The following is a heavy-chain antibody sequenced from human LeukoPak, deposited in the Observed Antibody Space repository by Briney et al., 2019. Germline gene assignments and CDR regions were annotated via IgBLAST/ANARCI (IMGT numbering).Heavy chain of an antibody. CDR3: ARDRQDYDYVWGSYRKDDY. CDR2: IYYSGST. V-gene: IGHV4-59*12. CDR1: GGSISTYY. J-gene: IGHJ4*02. Sequence: SETLSLTCTVSGGSISTYYWNWIRQPPGKGLEWIGYIYYSGSTNYNPSLKSRVTISVDTSKNQFSLKLSSVTAADTAVYYCARDRQDYDYVWGSYRKDDYWGQGTLVTVSS. D-gene: IGHD3-16*02.